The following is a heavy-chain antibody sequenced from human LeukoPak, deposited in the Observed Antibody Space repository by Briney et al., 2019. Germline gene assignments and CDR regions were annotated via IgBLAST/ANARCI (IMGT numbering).Heavy chain of an antibody. J-gene: IGHJ4*02. CDR2: ISDIGST. D-gene: IGHD2/OR15-2a*01. V-gene: IGHV4-59*08. CDR3: AGYHPRNTVDF. CDR1: GGSISSYY. Sequence: ASETLSLTCTVSGGSISSYYWSWIRQPPGKGLEWIAYISDIGSTNYNPSLKSRVTISLDTSKNQFSLKLSSVTAADTAVYYCAGYHPRNTVDFWGQGTLVTVSS.